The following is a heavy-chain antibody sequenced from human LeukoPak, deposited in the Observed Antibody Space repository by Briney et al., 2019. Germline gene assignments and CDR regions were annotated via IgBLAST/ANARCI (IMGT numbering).Heavy chain of an antibody. D-gene: IGHD1-26*01. Sequence: GGSLRLSCAASGFTFSTYALHWVRQAPGKGLEWVAAISFDETNTYHADSVRGRFTISRDNSKNTLYVQMNSLRDEDTAVYYRAKDQRWESPHYLDSWGQGTLVTVSS. CDR2: ISFDETNT. CDR3: AKDQRWESPHYLDS. V-gene: IGHV3-30*04. CDR1: GFTFSTYA. J-gene: IGHJ4*02.